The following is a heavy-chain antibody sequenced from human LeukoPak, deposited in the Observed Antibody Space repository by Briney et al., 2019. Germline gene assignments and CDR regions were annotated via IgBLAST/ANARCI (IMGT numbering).Heavy chain of an antibody. CDR1: GGSISSYY. CDR2: IYYSGST. Sequence: SETLSLTCTVSGGSISSYYWSWIRQPPGKGLEWIGYIYYSGSTNYNPSLRSRVTISVDTSKNQFSLKLSSVTAADTAVYYCYSSDDAFDIWGQGTMVTVSS. D-gene: IGHD6-19*01. J-gene: IGHJ3*02. V-gene: IGHV4-59*01. CDR3: YSSDDAFDI.